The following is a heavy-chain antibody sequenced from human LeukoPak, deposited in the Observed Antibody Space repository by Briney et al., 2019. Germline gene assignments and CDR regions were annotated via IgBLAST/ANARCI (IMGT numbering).Heavy chain of an antibody. CDR3: ARQARSSWYYLDP. V-gene: IGHV4-39*07. CDR1: GGSISSSSYY. J-gene: IGHJ5*02. CDR2: IYYSGST. D-gene: IGHD6-13*01. Sequence: PSETLSLTCTVSGGSISSSSYYWGWIRQPPGKGLEWIGSIYYSGSTYYNPSLKSRVTISVDTSKNQFSLKLSSVTAADTAVYYCARQARSSWYYLDPWGQGTLVTVSS.